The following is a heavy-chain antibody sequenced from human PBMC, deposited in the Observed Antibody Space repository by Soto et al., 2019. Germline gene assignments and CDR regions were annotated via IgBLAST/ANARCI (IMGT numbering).Heavy chain of an antibody. J-gene: IGHJ5*02. CDR3: ARCKTIFEWWFDP. Sequence: ASEPLSLTCAVSGGSISIDGYAWSWIRQPPGKGLEWIGYIYHGGSTYYNPSLKSRVTISIDESENQFSLRVNSVTAADTAVYYCARCKTIFEWWFDPWGQGTLVTVSS. V-gene: IGHV4-30-2*01. CDR1: GGSISIDGYA. CDR2: IYHGGST. D-gene: IGHD3-3*01.